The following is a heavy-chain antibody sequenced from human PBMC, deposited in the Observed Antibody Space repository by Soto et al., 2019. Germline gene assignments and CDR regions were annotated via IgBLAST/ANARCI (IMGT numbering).Heavy chain of an antibody. CDR3: ARAIKRWEVHYYFDY. CDR1: GSTFNNFA. CDR2: IVVISNTA. V-gene: IGHV1-69*06. Sequence: QVVLLQSGAEVKEPGSSVRVSCEVSGSTFNNFAFSWVRQAPGHGPEWMGGIVVISNTADYSQRFQARVTITADTSTNTLYMELGSLTFEDTAVYYCARAIKRWEVHYYFDYWGQGTLVTVSS. D-gene: IGHD1-26*01. J-gene: IGHJ4*02.